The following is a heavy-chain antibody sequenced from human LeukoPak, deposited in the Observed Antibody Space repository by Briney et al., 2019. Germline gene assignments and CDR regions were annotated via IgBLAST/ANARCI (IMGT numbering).Heavy chain of an antibody. CDR2: MNTNSGNT. J-gene: IGHJ4*02. CDR1: GSTFTGNN. D-gene: IGHD2-15*01. CDR3: ARGPVVVAATFFDY. V-gene: IGHV1-8*01. Sequence: GASVKVSSKPSGSTFTGNNITWGRQAPGQGLGWMGWMNTNSGNTGYAQKFQGRVTMTRNTSISTAYMELSSLRSEDTAVYYCARGPVVVAATFFDYWGQGTLVTVSS.